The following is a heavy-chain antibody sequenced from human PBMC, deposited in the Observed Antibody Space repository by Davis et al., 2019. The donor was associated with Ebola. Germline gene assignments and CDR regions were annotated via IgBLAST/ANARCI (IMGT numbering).Heavy chain of an antibody. CDR2: IYSGGRT. D-gene: IGHD5-18*01. Sequence: ETLSLTCAVSGFTASPNYIPRVPHAPGQGLERVSVIYSGGRTYYADSVKGRFTISRDNSKNTLYLQMNSLRAEDTAVYYCSILSGRYSYGSFDYWGQGTLVTVSS. CDR1: GFTASPNY. J-gene: IGHJ4*02. CDR3: SILSGRYSYGSFDY. V-gene: IGHV3-53*01.